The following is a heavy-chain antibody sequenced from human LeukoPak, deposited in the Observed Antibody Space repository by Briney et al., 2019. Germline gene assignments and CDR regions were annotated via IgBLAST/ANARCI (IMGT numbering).Heavy chain of an antibody. CDR2: ISSSSTI. V-gene: IGHV3-69-1*01. CDR3: ARDPGAAMVTCYYYYYGMDV. Sequence: GGSLRLSCAASGFTFSDYYMNWVLQAPGKGLEWVSSISSSSTIYYADSVKGRFTISRDNAKNSLYLQMNSLRAEDTAVYYCARDPGAAMVTCYYYYYGMDVWGKGTTVTVSS. J-gene: IGHJ6*04. D-gene: IGHD5-18*01. CDR1: GFTFSDYY.